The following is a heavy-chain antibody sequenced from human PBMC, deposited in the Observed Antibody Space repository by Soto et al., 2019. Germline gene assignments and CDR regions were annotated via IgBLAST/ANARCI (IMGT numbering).Heavy chain of an antibody. D-gene: IGHD5-18*01. V-gene: IGHV1-2*04. J-gene: IGHJ6*03. Sequence: GASVKVSCKASGYTFTGYYMHWVRQAPGQGLEWMGWINPNSGGTNYAQKFQGWVTMTRDTSFSTAYMELSRLRSDDTAVYYCARGYSYGNKIYYYYMDVWGKGTTVTVSS. CDR2: INPNSGGT. CDR1: GYTFTGYY. CDR3: ARGYSYGNKIYYYYMDV.